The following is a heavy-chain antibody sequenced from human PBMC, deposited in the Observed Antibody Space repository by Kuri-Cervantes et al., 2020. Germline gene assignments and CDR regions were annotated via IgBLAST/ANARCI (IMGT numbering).Heavy chain of an antibody. V-gene: IGHV1-2*04. CDR1: GYTFNGYY. D-gene: IGHD1-26*01. CDR2: INPNSGGT. J-gene: IGHJ5*02. CDR3: ARGAYSGSYYWFDP. Sequence: ASVKVSCKASGYTFNGYYMHWVRQAPGQGLEWMGWINPNSGGTNYAQKFQGWVTMTRDTSISTAYMELSSLRSEDTAVYYCARGAYSGSYYWFDPWGQGTLVTVSS.